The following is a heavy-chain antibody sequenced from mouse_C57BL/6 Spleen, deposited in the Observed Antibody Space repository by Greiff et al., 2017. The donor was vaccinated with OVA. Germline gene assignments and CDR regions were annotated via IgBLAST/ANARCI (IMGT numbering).Heavy chain of an antibody. CDR1: GFTFSDAW. D-gene: IGHD1-1*01. J-gene: IGHJ1*03. CDR2: IRNKANNHAT. V-gene: IGHV6-6*01. CDR3: ARNDYYGSSFYWYFDV. Sequence: DVMLVESGGGLVQPGGSMKLSCAASGFTFSDAWMDWVRQSPEKGLEWVAEIRNKANNHATYYAESVKGRFTISRDDSKSSVYLQMNSLRAEDTGIYYCARNDYYGSSFYWYFDVWGTGTTVTVSS.